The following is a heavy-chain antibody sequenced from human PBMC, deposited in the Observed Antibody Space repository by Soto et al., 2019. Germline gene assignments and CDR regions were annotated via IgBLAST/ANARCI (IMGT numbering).Heavy chain of an antibody. Sequence: GGSLRLSCAASGFTFSSYGMHWVRQAPGKGLEWVAVIWYDGSNKYYADSVKGRFTISRDNSKNTLYLQMNSLRAEDTAVYYCARDTVVPAAMENHYYYYMDVWGKGTTVTVSS. CDR3: ARDTVVPAAMENHYYYYMDV. CDR2: IWYDGSNK. D-gene: IGHD2-2*01. V-gene: IGHV3-33*01. CDR1: GFTFSSYG. J-gene: IGHJ6*03.